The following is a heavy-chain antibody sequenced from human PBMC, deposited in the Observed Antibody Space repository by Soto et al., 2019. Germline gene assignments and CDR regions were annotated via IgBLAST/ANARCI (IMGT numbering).Heavy chain of an antibody. CDR1: GYTLTELS. D-gene: IGHD3-10*01. V-gene: IGHV1-24*01. J-gene: IGHJ4*02. Sequence: ASVKVSCKVSGYTLTELSMHWVRQAPGKGLEWMGGFDPEDGETIYAQKFQGRVTMTEDTSTDTAYMELSSLRSEDTAVYYCATNYYGSGSHRAGYWGQGTLVTVSS. CDR3: ATNYYGSGSHRAGY. CDR2: FDPEDGET.